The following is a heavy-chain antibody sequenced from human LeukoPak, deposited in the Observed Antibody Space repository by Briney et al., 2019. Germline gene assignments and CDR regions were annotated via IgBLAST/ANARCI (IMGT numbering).Heavy chain of an antibody. V-gene: IGHV1-46*01. J-gene: IGHJ6*02. CDR1: GYTFTSYY. Sequence: ASVKVSCKTSGYTFTSYYIHWVRQAPGQGLEWMGIINPSGGSTSYAQKFQGRVTMTRDTSTSTVYMYLSSLRSEDTAAYYCARTLGGPYYYDSSRPPSGYYYGMDVWGQGTTVTVSS. CDR2: INPSGGST. D-gene: IGHD3-22*01. CDR3: ARTLGGPYYYDSSRPPSGYYYGMDV.